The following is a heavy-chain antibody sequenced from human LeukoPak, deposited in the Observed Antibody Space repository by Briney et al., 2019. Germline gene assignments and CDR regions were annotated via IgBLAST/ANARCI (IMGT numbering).Heavy chain of an antibody. CDR1: GYTFTNYW. CDR3: AIKHEGSWYSPFDY. J-gene: IGHJ4*02. D-gene: IGHD6-13*01. Sequence: GESLKISCQCSGYTFTNYWIGWVRQMPGKGLALMGIIYPGDSDTRYSPSFQGQVTISAHKSISTAYLQWNSLKASDSAMYYCAIKHEGSWYSPFDYWGQGTLVTVSS. V-gene: IGHV5-51*06. CDR2: IYPGDSDT.